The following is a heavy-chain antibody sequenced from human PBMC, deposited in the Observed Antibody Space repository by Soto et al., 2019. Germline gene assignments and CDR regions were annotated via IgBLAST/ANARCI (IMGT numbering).Heavy chain of an antibody. CDR3: ARDKGVSYCYCCMEV. CDR1: GFTFSSYR. CDR2: ISDDASKK. Sequence: PVRSLRLPCAAAGFTFSSYRMHWVRQAPGRNMEWVAVISDDASKKNYADSVYGRFTITSDNCKHRLYLQMNSRKAEDPAASSCARDKGVSYCYCCMEV. J-gene: IGHJ6*01. V-gene: IGHV3-30*03. D-gene: IGHD3-10*01.